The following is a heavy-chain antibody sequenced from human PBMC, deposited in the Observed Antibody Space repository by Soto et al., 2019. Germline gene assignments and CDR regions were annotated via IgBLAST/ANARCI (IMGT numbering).Heavy chain of an antibody. V-gene: IGHV4-39*01. CDR3: ARHTVAAKTDFDH. J-gene: IGHJ4*02. CDR2: IHYSGST. CDR1: GDSVDSVDYY. D-gene: IGHD6-25*01. Sequence: QLQLQESGPGLVKPSETLSLTCTVSGDSVDSVDYYWGWIRQPPGKGLEWIARIHYSGSTYYSPSFKCCATISGDTSKSPFSLTLSSVTAAATAVYYWARHTVAAKTDFDHWAQGTLVTVSS.